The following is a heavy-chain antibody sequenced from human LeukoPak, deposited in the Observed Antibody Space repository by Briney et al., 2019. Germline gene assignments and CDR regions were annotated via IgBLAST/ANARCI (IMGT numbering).Heavy chain of an antibody. CDR3: ARGDKDFYYGLDV. CDR2: ISSDGSTI. D-gene: IGHD2-15*01. V-gene: IGHV3-11*01. CDR1: EFTFSDYY. Sequence: GGSLRLSCAASEFTFSDYYMRWIGQAPGKGLEWVSYISSDGSTIYYADSVKGRFTISRDNAKNSLYLQMNSLRAEDTAVYYCARGDKDFYYGLDVWGQGTTVIVSS. J-gene: IGHJ6*02.